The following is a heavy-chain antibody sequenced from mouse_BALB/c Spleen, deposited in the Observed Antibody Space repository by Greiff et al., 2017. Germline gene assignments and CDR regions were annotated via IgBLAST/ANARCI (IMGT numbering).Heavy chain of an antibody. J-gene: IGHJ2*01. CDR1: GYTFTSYW. CDR2: INPSTGYT. Sequence: QVQLQQSGAELAKPGASVKMSCKASGYTFTSYWMHWVKQRPGQGLEWIGYINPSTGYTEYNQKFKDKATLTADKSSSTAYMQLSSLTSEDSAVYYCARRMITTTPNFDYWGQGTTLTVSS. D-gene: IGHD2-4*01. V-gene: IGHV1-7*01. CDR3: ARRMITTTPNFDY.